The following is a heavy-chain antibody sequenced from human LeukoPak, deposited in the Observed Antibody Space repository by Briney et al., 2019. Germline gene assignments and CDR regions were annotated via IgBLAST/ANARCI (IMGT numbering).Heavy chain of an antibody. CDR2: IYYSGSI. J-gene: IGHJ4*02. CDR3: ARDGGRGYFDY. V-gene: IGHV4-59*12. CDR1: GGSISTYY. D-gene: IGHD2-15*01. Sequence: NPSETLSLTCTVSGGSISTYYWSWIRQPPGKGLEWIGYIYYSGSINYNPSLKSRVTISVDTSKNQFSLMLSSVTAADTAVYYCARDGGRGYFDYWGQGTLVTVSS.